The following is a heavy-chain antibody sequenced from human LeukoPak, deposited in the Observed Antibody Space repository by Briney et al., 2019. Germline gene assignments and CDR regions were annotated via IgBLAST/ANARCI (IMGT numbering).Heavy chain of an antibody. CDR2: ISSSSSSI. D-gene: IGHD3-10*01. V-gene: IGHV3-48*04. CDR1: GFTFSYYS. J-gene: IGHJ4*02. Sequence: GGSLRLSCAASGFTFSYYSMNWVRQAPGKGLEWVSYISSSSSSIYYADSVKGRFTISRDNAKNSLYLQMNSLRAEDTAVYYCARTEYGSGSYDYYFDCWGQGTLVTVSS. CDR3: ARTEYGSGSYDYYFDC.